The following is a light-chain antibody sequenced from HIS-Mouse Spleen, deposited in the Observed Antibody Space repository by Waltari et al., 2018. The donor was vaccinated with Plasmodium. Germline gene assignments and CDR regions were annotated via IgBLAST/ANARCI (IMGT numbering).Light chain of an antibody. CDR2: GAS. Sequence: DIVMTQSPATLSVSPGERATLSCRASQSVSSNLAWYQQKPGQAPRLLIYGASTRATGIPARFSGSGSGTEFTLTISSLQSEDFAFYYCQQYNNWSFTFGPGTKVDIK. J-gene: IGKJ3*01. V-gene: IGKV3-15*01. CDR3: QQYNNWSFT. CDR1: QSVSSN.